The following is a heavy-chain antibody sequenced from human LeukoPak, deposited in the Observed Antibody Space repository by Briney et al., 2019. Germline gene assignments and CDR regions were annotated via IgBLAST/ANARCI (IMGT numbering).Heavy chain of an antibody. CDR3: AKAPRYNWNPDFFDY. V-gene: IGHV4-59*01. Sequence: SETLSLTCTVSGGSISSYYWSWIRQPPGKGLEWIGYIYYSGSTNYNPSLKSRVTISVDTSKNQFSLKLSSVTAADTAVYYCAKAPRYNWNPDFFDYWGQGTLVTVSS. CDR1: GGSISSYY. D-gene: IGHD1-20*01. J-gene: IGHJ4*02. CDR2: IYYSGST.